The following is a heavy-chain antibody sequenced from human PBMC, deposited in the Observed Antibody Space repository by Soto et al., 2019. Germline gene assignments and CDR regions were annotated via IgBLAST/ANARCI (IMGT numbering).Heavy chain of an antibody. Sequence: PSETLSLTCTVSGGSISSGGYYWSWIRQHPGKGLEWIGYIYYSGSTYYNPSLKSRVTISVDTSKSHFSLKVSSVSAADTAVYFCGRARIVGAGIIVDYGGKGPLVPVSS. CDR2: IYYSGST. D-gene: IGHD1-26*01. CDR3: GRARIVGAGIIVDY. CDR1: GGSISSGGYY. J-gene: IGHJ4*02. V-gene: IGHV4-31*03.